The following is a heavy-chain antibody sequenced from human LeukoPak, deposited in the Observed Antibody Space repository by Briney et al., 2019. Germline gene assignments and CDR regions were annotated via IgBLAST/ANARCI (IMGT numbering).Heavy chain of an antibody. Sequence: SETLSLTCTVSGYSISSGYYWGWIRQPPGKGLEWIGSIYHSGSTYYNPSLKSRVTISVDTSKNQFSLKLSSVTAADTAVYYCARDNGQRNAFDIWGQGTMVTVSS. CDR2: IYHSGST. CDR3: ARDNGQRNAFDI. J-gene: IGHJ3*02. V-gene: IGHV4-38-2*02. D-gene: IGHD6-25*01. CDR1: GYSISSGYY.